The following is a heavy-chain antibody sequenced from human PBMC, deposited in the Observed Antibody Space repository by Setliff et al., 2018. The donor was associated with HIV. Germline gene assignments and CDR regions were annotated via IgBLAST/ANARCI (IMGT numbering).Heavy chain of an antibody. CDR2: IYHSGSI. D-gene: IGHD3-10*01. CDR3: ARGRLKVTMPHAFDI. V-gene: IGHV4-4*02. Sequence: SETLSLTCAVSGGSISSSNWWSWVRQPPGKGLEWIGEIYHSGSINYNPSLKSRVTILVDKSKNQFSLKLSSVTAADTAVYYCARGRLKVTMPHAFDIWGQGTMVTVSS. CDR1: GGSISSSNW. J-gene: IGHJ3*02.